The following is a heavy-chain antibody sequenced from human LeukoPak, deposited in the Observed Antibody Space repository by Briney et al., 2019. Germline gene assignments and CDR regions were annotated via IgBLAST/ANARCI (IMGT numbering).Heavy chain of an antibody. CDR1: GGSISSYY. V-gene: IGHV4-4*07. CDR3: ARAGAWQIDP. D-gene: IGHD3-10*01. Sequence: SETLSLTCTVSGGSISSYYWSWIRQPAGKGLEWIGRIYTSGSTNYNPSLKSRVTMSVDRSNNHFTLRLTSVTAADTAVYYCARAGAWQIDPWGQGTLVTVSS. J-gene: IGHJ5*02. CDR2: IYTSGST.